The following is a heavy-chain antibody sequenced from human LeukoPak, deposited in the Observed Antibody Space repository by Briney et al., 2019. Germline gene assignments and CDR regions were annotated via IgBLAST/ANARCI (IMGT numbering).Heavy chain of an antibody. Sequence: GGSLRLSCAASGFTVSSNYMSWVRQAPGKGLEWVSVIYSGGSIYYADSVKGRFTISRDNSKNTLYLQMNSLRAEDTAVYYCARDGYDILTGYSHYGMDVWGQGTTVTVSS. J-gene: IGHJ6*02. V-gene: IGHV3-66*01. CDR1: GFTVSSNY. CDR3: ARDGYDILTGYSHYGMDV. D-gene: IGHD3-9*01. CDR2: IYSGGSI.